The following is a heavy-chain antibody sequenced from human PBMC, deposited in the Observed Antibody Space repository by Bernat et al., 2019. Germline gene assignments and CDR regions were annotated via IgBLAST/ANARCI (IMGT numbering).Heavy chain of an antibody. D-gene: IGHD6-6*01. CDR1: GFTFSVSA. Sequence: EVQLVESGGGLVQPGGSLKLSCAASGFTFSVSAMHWVRQASGKGLEWVGRIRSKANSYATAYAASVKGRFTISRDDSKNTAYLQMNSLKTEDTAVYYCTRFIAARPGGYWGQGTLVTVSS. CDR3: TRFIAARPGGY. J-gene: IGHJ4*02. CDR2: IRSKANSYAT. V-gene: IGHV3-73*02.